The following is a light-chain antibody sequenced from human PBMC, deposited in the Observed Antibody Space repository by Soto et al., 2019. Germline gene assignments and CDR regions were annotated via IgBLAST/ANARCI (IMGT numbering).Light chain of an antibody. V-gene: IGKV1-5*01. J-gene: IGKJ1*01. CDR2: DAS. CDR3: QHMRT. Sequence: DIQMTQSPSTLSASVGDSVTITCRASQSISAWLAWYQQKPGRAPKFLIYDASTLESGVPSRFSGSGFGTGFSLNISSLQPDDFGSYYCQHMRTFGQGTKVDIK. CDR1: QSISAW.